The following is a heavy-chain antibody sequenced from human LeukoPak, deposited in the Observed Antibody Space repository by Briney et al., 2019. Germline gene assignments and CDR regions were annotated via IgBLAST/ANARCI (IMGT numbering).Heavy chain of an antibody. J-gene: IGHJ4*02. CDR2: ISGSSGST. CDR3: AHLGYDILTGYYN. CDR1: GFTFSSHA. V-gene: IGHV3-23*01. Sequence: GGSLRLSCAASGFTFSSHAMSWVRQAPGKGLEWVSGISGSSGSTYYADSVKGRFTVSRDNSKNMLYLQMNSLRAEDTAVYYCAHLGYDILTGYYNWGQGTLVFVSS. D-gene: IGHD3-9*01.